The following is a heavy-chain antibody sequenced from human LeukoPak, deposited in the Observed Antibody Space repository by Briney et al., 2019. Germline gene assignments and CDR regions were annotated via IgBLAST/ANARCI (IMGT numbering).Heavy chain of an antibody. CDR2: ITSNGGST. Sequence: GGSLRLSCAASGFTFSTYAMHWVRQAPGKGLDHVSAITSNGGSTYYANSVKGRFTISRDNTKNTLSLQMGGLRAEDMAVYYCATADSRGYYNYWGQGTLVTVST. J-gene: IGHJ4*02. V-gene: IGHV3-64*01. D-gene: IGHD3-22*01. CDR1: GFTFSTYA. CDR3: ATADSRGYYNY.